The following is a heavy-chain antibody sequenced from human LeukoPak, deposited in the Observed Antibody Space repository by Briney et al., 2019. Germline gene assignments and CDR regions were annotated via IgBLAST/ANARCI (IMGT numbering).Heavy chain of an antibody. V-gene: IGHV3-23*01. CDR3: AKDRYSGSYSDY. Sequence: PGGAPGLPRGAPWFTLFSYALRWGRPAPGEGVGWVSAISGSGGSIYYTDSVKGRFTISRDNSKNTLYLQMNSLRAEDTAVYYCAKDRYSGSYSDYWGQGTLVTVSS. CDR1: WFTLFSYA. J-gene: IGHJ4*02. CDR2: ISGSGGSI. D-gene: IGHD1-26*01.